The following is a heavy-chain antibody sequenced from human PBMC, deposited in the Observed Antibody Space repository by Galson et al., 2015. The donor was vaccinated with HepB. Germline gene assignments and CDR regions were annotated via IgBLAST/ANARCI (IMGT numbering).Heavy chain of an antibody. CDR1: GFTVSTNY. J-gene: IGHJ6*02. CDR3: ARDQGDDYVNYYYYHGMDV. D-gene: IGHD4-17*01. Sequence: SLRLSCAASGFTVSTNYMSWVRQAPGKGLEWVSVIYTNGSTSYADSLKGRFTISRDNSNNTLYLQMNSLRGEDTAVYYCARDQGDDYVNYYYYHGMDVWGQGTTVTVSS. CDR2: IYTNGST. V-gene: IGHV3-66*03.